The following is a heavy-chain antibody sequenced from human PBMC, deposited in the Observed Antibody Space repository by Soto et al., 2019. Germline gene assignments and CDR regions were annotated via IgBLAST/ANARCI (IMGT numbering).Heavy chain of an antibody. CDR2: IYPGDSDA. CDR1: GYKFKNYW. Sequence: GESLKISCEASGYKFKNYWIGWVRQMPEKGPEWMGFIYPGDSDARYSPSFQGQVTISVDKSINTVYLQWRSLKASDTAMYYCARQPDYNILTGYLYYFDYWGQGTLVTVSS. J-gene: IGHJ4*02. D-gene: IGHD3-9*01. V-gene: IGHV5-51*01. CDR3: ARQPDYNILTGYLYYFDY.